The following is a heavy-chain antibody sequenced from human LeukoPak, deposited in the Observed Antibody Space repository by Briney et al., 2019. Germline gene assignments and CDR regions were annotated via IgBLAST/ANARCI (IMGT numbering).Heavy chain of an antibody. J-gene: IGHJ4*02. V-gene: IGHV3-23*01. CDR1: GFTFSTYA. Sequence: GGSLRLSCVASGFTFSTYAMSWVRQAPGKGLEWVSVISGSGGSTYYADSVKGRFTISRDNSKNTLYVQMNSLRGEDTAVYYCARAEAAAGTRAAWGYWGQGTLVTVSS. CDR2: ISGSGGST. D-gene: IGHD6-13*01. CDR3: ARAEAAAGTRAAWGY.